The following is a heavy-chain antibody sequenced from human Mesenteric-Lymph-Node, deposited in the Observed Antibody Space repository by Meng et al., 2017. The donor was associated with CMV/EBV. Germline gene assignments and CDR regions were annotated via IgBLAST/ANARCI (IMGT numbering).Heavy chain of an antibody. CDR1: GFTFSNYA. D-gene: IGHD2-2*01. J-gene: IGHJ4*02. CDR3: AKGNCSSTTCYALDS. V-gene: IGHV3-23*01. Sequence: GESLKISCTGSGFTFSNYAMSWVRQAPGKGLEWVSVVSSGDVTKYYADSVKGRFTISKDNLNNTLSLQMSSLRAEDTAVYYCAKGNCSSTTCYALDSWGQGTLVTVSS. CDR2: VSSGDVTK.